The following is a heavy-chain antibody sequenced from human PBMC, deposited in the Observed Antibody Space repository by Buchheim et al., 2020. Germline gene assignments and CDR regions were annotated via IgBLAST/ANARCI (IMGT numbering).Heavy chain of an antibody. V-gene: IGHV3-23*01. CDR1: GFTFKTYV. Sequence: EVQLLESGGGLARPGGSLRLSCSASGFTFKTYVMGWVRQAPGKGLEWVAAISGSGTTTYYGDSVKGRFTMSRDNSKNTVDLQMSSLRVEDTAVYYCAKSDCSGADCYSGFDSWGQGT. J-gene: IGHJ4*02. CDR2: ISGSGTTT. CDR3: AKSDCSGADCYSGFDS. D-gene: IGHD2-21*01.